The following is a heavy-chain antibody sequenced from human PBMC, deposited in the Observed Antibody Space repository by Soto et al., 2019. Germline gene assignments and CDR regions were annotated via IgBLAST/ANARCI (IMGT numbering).Heavy chain of an antibody. CDR2: ITPIFGAA. J-gene: IGHJ4*02. V-gene: IGHV1-69*01. CDR3: AKVGFASPMDETRYYFEF. CDR1: GGSFSSYA. Sequence: QVQLVQSGPELRRPGSSVKVSCTVSGGSFSSYAISWVRQSAGQGLEWMGGITPIFGAANYARNFHGRVTITAGGDESARTVNWEVHSLRPEDTAVYYCAKVGFASPMDETRYYFEFWGQGTLVTVSA. D-gene: IGHD3-10*01.